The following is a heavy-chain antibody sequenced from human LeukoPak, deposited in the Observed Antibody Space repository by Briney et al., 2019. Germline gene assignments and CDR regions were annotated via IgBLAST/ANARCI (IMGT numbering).Heavy chain of an antibody. V-gene: IGHV4-31*03. CDR3: GRAGSGGIRVDY. J-gene: IGHJ4*02. CDR2: IYYSGST. D-gene: IGHD3-10*01. CDR1: VGSISSGGYY. Sequence: SETLSLTCTFSVGSISSGGYYWSSIRQHPGKGLEWIRYIYYSGSTCYKPSLKSRVTISVDTSKNQCSLKLSAVTAADTAVYYCGRAGSGGIRVDYWGQGTLVTVSS.